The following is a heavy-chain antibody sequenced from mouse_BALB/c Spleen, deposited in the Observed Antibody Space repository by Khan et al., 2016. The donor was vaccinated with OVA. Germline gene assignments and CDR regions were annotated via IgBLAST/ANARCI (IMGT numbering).Heavy chain of an antibody. Sequence: QVQLQQPGTELVRPGVSVKISCKGSGYTFTDYTMHWVRQSHAKSLEWIGVISTFYGDVTYNQKFKGKATMTVDKSSSTAYMELARLTSEDSASYSSTRGSGRYRFAYWGQGTLVTVSA. V-gene: IGHV1S137*01. CDR2: ISTFYGDV. J-gene: IGHJ3*01. D-gene: IGHD1-1*01. CDR3: TRGSGRYRFAY. CDR1: GYTFTDYT.